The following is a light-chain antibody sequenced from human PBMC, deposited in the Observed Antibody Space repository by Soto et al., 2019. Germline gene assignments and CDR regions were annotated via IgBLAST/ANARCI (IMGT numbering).Light chain of an antibody. CDR1: SSDVGGYNY. J-gene: IGLJ1*01. V-gene: IGLV2-14*01. Sequence: QSVLTQSASVSGSPGQSITNSCTGTSSDVGGYNYVSWYQQHPGKAPKLMIYEVSNRPSGVSNRFSGSKSGNTASLTISGLQAEDEADYYCSSYTSSSTYVFGTGTKVTVL. CDR3: SSYTSSSTYV. CDR2: EVS.